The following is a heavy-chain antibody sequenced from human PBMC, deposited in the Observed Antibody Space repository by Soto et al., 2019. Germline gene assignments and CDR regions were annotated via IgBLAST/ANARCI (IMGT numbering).Heavy chain of an antibody. CDR2: TSGDGSDT. Sequence: EVQLVESGGGLVQPGGSLRISCAASGFTFSHYRMHWIRQAPGKGLVWVSLTSGDGSDTNFADSVKGRFTISRDNARNTLYLPMNSLRDEDTAVYYCTRDFQGLGYWGQGTLVTVSS. V-gene: IGHV3-74*01. CDR1: GFTFSHYR. J-gene: IGHJ4*02. CDR3: TRDFQGLGY.